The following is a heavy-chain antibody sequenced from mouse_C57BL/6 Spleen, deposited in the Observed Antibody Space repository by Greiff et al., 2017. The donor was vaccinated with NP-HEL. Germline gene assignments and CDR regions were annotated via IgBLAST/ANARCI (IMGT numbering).Heavy chain of an antibody. Sequence: FQLPPSGPELVKPGASVKISCKASGYSFTGYYMHWVKQSSEKSLEWIGEINPSTGGTSYNQKFKGKATLTVDKSSSTAYMQLKSLTSEDSAVYYCAVYYDYDAGAYWGQGTLVTVSA. CDR3: AVYYDYDAGAY. V-gene: IGHV1-43*01. J-gene: IGHJ3*01. CDR2: INPSTGGT. D-gene: IGHD2-4*01. CDR1: GYSFTGYY.